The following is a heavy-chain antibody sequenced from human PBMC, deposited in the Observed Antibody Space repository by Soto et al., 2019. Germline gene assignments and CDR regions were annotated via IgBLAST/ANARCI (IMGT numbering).Heavy chain of an antibody. D-gene: IGHD5-18*01. J-gene: IGHJ4*02. CDR2: ISYVGSNK. Sequence: QVQLVASGGGVVQPGRSLRLSCAASGFTFRSYAMHWVRQAPGKGLEWVAAISYVGSNKYYADSVKGRFTISRDNSKNTLYLQMNSLRAEDTAVYYCAREVHLWLNLLLDYWGQGTLVTVSS. V-gene: IGHV3-30-3*01. CDR3: AREVHLWLNLLLDY. CDR1: GFTFRSYA.